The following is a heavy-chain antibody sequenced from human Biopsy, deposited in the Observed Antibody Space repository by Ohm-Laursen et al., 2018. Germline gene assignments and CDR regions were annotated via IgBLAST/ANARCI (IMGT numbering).Heavy chain of an antibody. Sequence: SSVKVSCKASGYTFAGYYLHWVRQAPGHGLEWMGWINPNSGNANYAQSFQGRLTVTRDTSISTAYMELTSLTLDDTAIYYCARVPAYPSIDGYYGLDLWGQGTTVIVSS. CDR1: GYTFAGYY. CDR2: INPNSGNA. V-gene: IGHV1-2*02. J-gene: IGHJ6*02. D-gene: IGHD3-9*01. CDR3: ARVPAYPSIDGYYGLDL.